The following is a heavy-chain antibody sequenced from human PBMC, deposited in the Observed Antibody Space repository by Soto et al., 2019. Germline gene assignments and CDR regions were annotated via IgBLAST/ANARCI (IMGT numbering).Heavy chain of an antibody. J-gene: IGHJ1*01. D-gene: IGHD3-3*01. CDR1: GFTFSSYS. CDR2: ISSSSSTI. V-gene: IGHV3-48*02. Sequence: GGSLRLSCAASGFTFSSYSMNWVRQAPGKGLEWVSYISSSSSTIYYADSVKGRFTISRDNAKNSLYLQMNSLRDEDTAMYYCARGPSYYDFWSGYSTSDNAEYFQHWGQGTLVTVSS. CDR3: ARGPSYYDFWSGYSTSDNAEYFQH.